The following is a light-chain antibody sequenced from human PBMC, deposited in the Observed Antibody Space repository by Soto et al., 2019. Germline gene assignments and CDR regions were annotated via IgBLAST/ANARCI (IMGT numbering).Light chain of an antibody. CDR2: DVS. Sequence: EIMMTQSPGTLPLSPGERATLSCRASQSVSSSYLAWYQQKPGQAPSLLLYDVSSRATGIPDRFSGSVSETDFPLTITLLAADVAAFYCYQRNSCPRTFGQGTKVDI. CDR1: QSVSSSY. CDR3: QRNSCPRT. J-gene: IGKJ1*01. V-gene: IGKV3-20*01.